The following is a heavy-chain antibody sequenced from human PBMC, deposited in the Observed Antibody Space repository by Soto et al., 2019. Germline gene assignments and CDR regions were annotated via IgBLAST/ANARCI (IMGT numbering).Heavy chain of an antibody. J-gene: IGHJ4*02. CDR2: MNPNSGNT. D-gene: IGHD4-17*01. CDR3: ARGDDYGDYVYPVFIDY. V-gene: IGHV1-8*01. Sequence: QVQLVQSGAEVKKPGASVKVSCKASGYTFTSYDINWVRQATGQGLEWMGWMNPNSGNTGYAQKFQGRVTMTRNTSISTAYMELSSLRSEDTAVYYCARGDDYGDYVYPVFIDYWGQGTLVTVSS. CDR1: GYTFTSYD.